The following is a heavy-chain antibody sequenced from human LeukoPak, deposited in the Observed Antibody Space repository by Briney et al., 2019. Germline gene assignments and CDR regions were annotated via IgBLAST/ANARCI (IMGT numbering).Heavy chain of an antibody. Sequence: GASLRISSQCSGYSFTNYWIGWVRQVPGRGLEWMGIIYPGDSDTRYSPSFQGQVTISADKSINTSYLQWSSLKASDTGIYFCAKVRSGYCSGGACLFDYWGQGTLVTVSS. V-gene: IGHV5-51*01. CDR1: GYSFTNYW. CDR3: AKVRSGYCSGGACLFDY. D-gene: IGHD2-15*01. CDR2: IYPGDSDT. J-gene: IGHJ4*02.